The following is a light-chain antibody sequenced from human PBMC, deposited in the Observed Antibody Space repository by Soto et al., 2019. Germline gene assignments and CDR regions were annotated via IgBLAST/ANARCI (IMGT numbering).Light chain of an antibody. Sequence: QSALTQPASVSGAPGQSIIISCTGINSDVGDYNYVSWYQQHPGKAPKLLIYDVNNRPSGVSNRFSASKSGNTASLTISGLQSEDEADYYCSSYTTSNTPFGGGTQLTVL. CDR3: SSYTTSNTP. J-gene: IGLJ2*01. V-gene: IGLV2-14*01. CDR1: NSDVGDYNY. CDR2: DVN.